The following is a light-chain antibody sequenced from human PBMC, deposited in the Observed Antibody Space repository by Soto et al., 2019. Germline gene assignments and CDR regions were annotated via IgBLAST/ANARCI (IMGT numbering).Light chain of an antibody. J-gene: IGKJ1*01. CDR3: QQYSSFSWT. Sequence: DIQITQSPSTLSASVGDRVTFTCRASQSIGTWVAWYQQKPGEAPKFLIYDVSTLDSGVPSRFSGSGSGTEFTLTISGLQPDDFATYYCQQYSSFSWTFGQGTKVDIK. CDR1: QSIGTW. V-gene: IGKV1-5*01. CDR2: DVS.